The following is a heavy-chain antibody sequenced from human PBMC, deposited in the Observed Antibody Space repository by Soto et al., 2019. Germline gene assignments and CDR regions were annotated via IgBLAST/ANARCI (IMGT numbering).Heavy chain of an antibody. J-gene: IGHJ3*02. CDR1: GYTFTSYG. D-gene: IGHD6-13*01. Sequence: ASVKVSCKASGYTFTSYGISWGRQAPGQGLEWMGWISAYNGNTNYAQKLQGRVTMTTDTSTSTAYMELRSLRSDDTAVYYCAISPEEQQLVPDAFDIWGQGTMVTVSS. CDR2: ISAYNGNT. CDR3: AISPEEQQLVPDAFDI. V-gene: IGHV1-18*01.